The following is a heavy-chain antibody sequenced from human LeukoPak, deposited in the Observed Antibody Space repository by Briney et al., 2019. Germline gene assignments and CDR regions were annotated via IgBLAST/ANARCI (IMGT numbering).Heavy chain of an antibody. CDR1: GFTFSNYA. CDR3: AKGGLWYGKNDH. CDR2: ITGSGDST. D-gene: IGHD6-13*01. J-gene: IGHJ4*02. Sequence: GGSLRLSCTASGFTFSNYAMSWVRQAPGKGLEWVSTITGSGDSTYNADSVKGRFTISRDNPENTMNLQMNSLRAEDTAVYYCAKGGLWYGKNDHWSQGTLVTVSS. V-gene: IGHV3-23*01.